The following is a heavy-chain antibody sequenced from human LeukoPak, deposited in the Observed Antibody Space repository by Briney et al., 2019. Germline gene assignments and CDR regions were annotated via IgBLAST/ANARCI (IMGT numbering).Heavy chain of an antibody. Sequence: GGSLRLSCVASGFTFSSYGIHWVRQAPGKGLEWVAVISYDGRTQYYVDSVKGRFNISRDNSKNTLYLQMNSLRAEDTAVYYCAKDQQQLVEYYFDYWGQGTLVTVSS. CDR3: AKDQQQLVEYYFDY. D-gene: IGHD6-13*01. CDR1: GFTFSSYG. J-gene: IGHJ4*02. V-gene: IGHV3-30*18. CDR2: ISYDGRTQ.